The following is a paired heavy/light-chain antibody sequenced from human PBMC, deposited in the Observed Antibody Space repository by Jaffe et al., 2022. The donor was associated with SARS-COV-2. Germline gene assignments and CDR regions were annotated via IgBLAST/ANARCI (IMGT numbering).Light chain of an antibody. J-gene: IGLJ3*02. CDR3: CSYAGSNTWV. CDR1: SSDVGGYNF. V-gene: IGLV2-11*01. CDR2: KVS. Sequence: QSALTQPRSVSGSPGQSITISCTGTSSDVGGYNFVSWFQQHPGKTPKLLIYKVSERPSGVPDRFSGSKSGNTASLTISGLQAEDEADYYCCSYAGSNTWVFGGGTKLTVL.
Heavy chain of an antibody. CDR1: GFTFSSHP. V-gene: IGHV3-23*01. J-gene: IGHJ4*02. CDR2: IGSSDGRT. D-gene: IGHD7-27*01. Sequence: EVQLLESGGGLVQPGGSLRLSCAASGFTFSSHPMTWVRQAPGKGLEWVSGIGSSDGRTDYADSVKGRFTISRDNSKNTLYLQMNSLRAEDTAIYYCARDLNWEGYWGQGTLVTVSS. CDR3: ARDLNWEGY.